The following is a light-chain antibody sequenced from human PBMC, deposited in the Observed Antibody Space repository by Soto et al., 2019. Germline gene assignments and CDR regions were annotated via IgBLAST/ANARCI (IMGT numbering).Light chain of an antibody. CDR3: QQYFAYPHT. J-gene: IGKJ4*01. V-gene: IGKV1-5*03. Sequence: IQMTQSRTTLSGSVGDRVTITFRASQSISSWLAWYQQKPGKAPKLLIYKASTLKSGVPSRFSGSGSGTEFTLTISSLQPDDFATYYCQQYFAYPHTFGGGTKVDIK. CDR1: QSISSW. CDR2: KAS.